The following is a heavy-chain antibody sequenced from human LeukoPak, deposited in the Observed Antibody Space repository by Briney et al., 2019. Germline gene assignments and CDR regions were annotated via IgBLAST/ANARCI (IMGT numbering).Heavy chain of an antibody. D-gene: IGHD1-14*01. J-gene: IGHJ4*02. Sequence: PSGTLSLTCAVSGGSITSTNWWNWVRQPPGKGLEWIGEIHHSGSTNYNPSLKSRVTISVDKSKNHFSLKLSSVTAADTAVYYCARDAYAPRKSFDYWGQGTLVTVSS. CDR3: ARDAYAPRKSFDY. V-gene: IGHV4-4*02. CDR2: IHHSGST. CDR1: GGSITSTNW.